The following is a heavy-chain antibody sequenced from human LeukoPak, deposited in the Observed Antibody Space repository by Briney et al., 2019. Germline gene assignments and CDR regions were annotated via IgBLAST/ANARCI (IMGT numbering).Heavy chain of an antibody. Sequence: ASVKASCKASGYTFTGYYMHWVRQAPGQGLEWMGWINPNSGGTNYAQKFQGWVTMTRDTSISTAYMELSRLRSDDTAVYYCARDLSGIAAAVGVAERTNDAFDIWGQGTMVTVSS. D-gene: IGHD6-13*01. V-gene: IGHV1-2*04. CDR2: INPNSGGT. CDR1: GYTFTGYY. CDR3: ARDLSGIAAAVGVAERTNDAFDI. J-gene: IGHJ3*02.